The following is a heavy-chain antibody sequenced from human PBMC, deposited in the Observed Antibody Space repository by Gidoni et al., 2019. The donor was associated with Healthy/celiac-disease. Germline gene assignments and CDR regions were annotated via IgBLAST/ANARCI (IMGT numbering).Heavy chain of an antibody. CDR2: ISSSGSTI. V-gene: IGHV3-48*03. J-gene: IGHJ6*02. D-gene: IGHD3-3*01. CDR3: ARDNPYYDFWRDYGMDV. CDR1: GFTFGSYE. Sequence: EVQLVESGGGLVQPGGSLRLSCAASGFTFGSYEMNWVRQAPGKGLEWVSYISSSGSTIYYADSVKGRFTISRDNAKNSLYLQMNSLRAEDTAVYYCARDNPYYDFWRDYGMDVWGQGTTVTVSS.